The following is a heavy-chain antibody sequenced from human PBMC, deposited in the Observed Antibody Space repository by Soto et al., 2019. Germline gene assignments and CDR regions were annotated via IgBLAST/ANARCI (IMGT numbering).Heavy chain of an antibody. CDR1: GASITSRDYY. CDR3: AREATMSPTFLDY. D-gene: IGHD5-12*01. Sequence: PSETLSLTCTVSGASITSRDYYWGWIRLPPGKGLEWIGTMYYSVSTYYNPSLKSRVTISVDTSKNQFSLKLSSVTAADTAVYYCAREATMSPTFLDYWGQGTLVTVSS. V-gene: IGHV4-30-4*08. J-gene: IGHJ4*02. CDR2: MYYSVST.